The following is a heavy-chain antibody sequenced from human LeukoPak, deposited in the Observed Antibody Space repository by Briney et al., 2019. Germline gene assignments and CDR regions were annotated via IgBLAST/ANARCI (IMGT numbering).Heavy chain of an antibody. CDR2: INPDGSER. CDR1: GFIFSTSW. V-gene: IGHV3-7*01. CDR3: VRWNY. J-gene: IGHJ4*02. Sequence: TGGSLRLSCAASGFIFSTSWMSWVRQAPGKGPEWVATINPDGSERYYVDSVKGRFTISRDNAKNSLFLQMNSLRAEDTAVYYCVRWNYWGQGTLVTVSS.